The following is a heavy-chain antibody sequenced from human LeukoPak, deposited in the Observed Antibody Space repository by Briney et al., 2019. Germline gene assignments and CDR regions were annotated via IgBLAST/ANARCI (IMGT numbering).Heavy chain of an antibody. Sequence: PGGSLRLSCAASGFTFNSYSMYWVRQAPGKGLEWVSSISSSSSHMFYADSVKGRFSISRDNSKNTLYLQMNSVRAEDTAVYYCAREVVGEVYFDYWGQGTLVTVSS. D-gene: IGHD3-22*01. J-gene: IGHJ4*02. CDR2: ISSSSSHM. V-gene: IGHV3-21*01. CDR3: AREVVGEVYFDY. CDR1: GFTFNSYS.